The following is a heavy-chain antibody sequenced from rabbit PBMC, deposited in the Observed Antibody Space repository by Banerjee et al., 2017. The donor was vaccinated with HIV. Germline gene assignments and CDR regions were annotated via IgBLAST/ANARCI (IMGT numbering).Heavy chain of an antibody. CDR2: IGAGSGTT. J-gene: IGHJ3*01. V-gene: IGHV1S45*01. D-gene: IGHD4-2*01. Sequence: QEQLVESGGGLVQPGASLTLTCTASGFSFSSGYWICWVRQAPGKGLEWIGCIGAGSGTTYYATWAKGRFTISKTSSTTVALQMTSLTAADTATSFCARGSAYAGAGYALWGQGTLVTVS. CDR3: ARGSAYAGAGYAL. CDR1: GFSFSSGYW.